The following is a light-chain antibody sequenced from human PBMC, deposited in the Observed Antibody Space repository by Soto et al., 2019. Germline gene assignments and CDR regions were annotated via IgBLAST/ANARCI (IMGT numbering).Light chain of an antibody. Sequence: DIPLTQSPSLLSASIGDRVTITCRASHDISTFLAWYQQKPGKAPKLLIYEASTLQSGVPSRFSGRGSGTEFTLTISGLLPEDCAAYHCQQLYTLPFTFGQGTRL. CDR2: EAS. V-gene: IGKV1-9*01. CDR1: HDISTF. J-gene: IGKJ5*01. CDR3: QQLYTLPFT.